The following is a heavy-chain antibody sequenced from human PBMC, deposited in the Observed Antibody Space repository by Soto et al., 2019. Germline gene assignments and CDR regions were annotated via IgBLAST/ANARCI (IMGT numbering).Heavy chain of an antibody. CDR1: GGSFSGYY. Sequence: PSETLSLTCAVYGGSFSGYYWSWIRQPPGKGLEWIGEINHSGSTNYNPSLKSRVTISVDTSKNQLSLKLNSVTAADTALYYCARRYGWLYFDYWGQGSLVTVSS. V-gene: IGHV4-34*01. D-gene: IGHD3-10*01. CDR3: ARRYGWLYFDY. CDR2: INHSGST. J-gene: IGHJ4*02.